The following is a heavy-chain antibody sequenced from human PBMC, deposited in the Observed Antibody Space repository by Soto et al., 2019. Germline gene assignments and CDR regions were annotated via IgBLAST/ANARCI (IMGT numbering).Heavy chain of an antibody. V-gene: IGHV4-61*08. CDR1: GDSVSSGDYY. CDR3: ASRDPGTSVDY. J-gene: IGHJ4*02. D-gene: IGHD1-7*01. Sequence: SETLSLTCTVSGDSVSSGDYYWTWIRQPPGKGLEWVGHIYFSGRTNYIPSLKSRVTISLDKSENQFSLKVTSLTAAHTAVYYCASRDPGTSVDYWGQGTLVTSPQ. CDR2: IYFSGRT.